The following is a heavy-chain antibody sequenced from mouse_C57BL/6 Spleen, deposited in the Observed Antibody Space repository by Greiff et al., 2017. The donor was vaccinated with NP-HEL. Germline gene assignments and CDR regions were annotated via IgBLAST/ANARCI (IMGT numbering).Heavy chain of an antibody. J-gene: IGHJ4*01. D-gene: IGHD2-5*01. CDR1: GYTFTSYW. Sequence: VQLQQPGAELVKPGASVKLSCKASGYTFTSYWMQWVKQRPGQGLEWIGEIDPSDSYTNYNQKFKGKATLTVDTSSSTAYMQLSSLTSEDSAVYDCARGESNYRYYYAMDYWGQGTSVTVSS. CDR2: IDPSDSYT. CDR3: ARGESNYRYYYAMDY. V-gene: IGHV1-50*01.